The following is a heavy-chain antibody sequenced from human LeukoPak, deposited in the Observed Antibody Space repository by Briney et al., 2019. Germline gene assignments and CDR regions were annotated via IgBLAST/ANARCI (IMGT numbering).Heavy chain of an antibody. CDR3: ARGRLVYYYGMDV. Sequence: SDTLSLTCAVYGGSFSGYYWSWIRQPPGKGLEWIGEINHSGSTNYNPSLKSRVTISVDTSKNQFSLKLSSVTAADTAVYYCARGRLVYYYGMDVWGQGTTATVSS. D-gene: IGHD3-9*01. V-gene: IGHV4-34*01. CDR1: GGSFSGYY. J-gene: IGHJ6*02. CDR2: INHSGST.